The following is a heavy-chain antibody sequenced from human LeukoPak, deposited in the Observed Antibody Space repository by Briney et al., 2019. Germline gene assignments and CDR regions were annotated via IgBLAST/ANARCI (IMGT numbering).Heavy chain of an antibody. CDR3: AKVVSGSYYSYYFDY. CDR2: VSGGAGGT. CDR1: GFTFSNYA. V-gene: IGHV3-23*01. Sequence: QSGGSLRLSCAASGFTFSNYAVSWVRQAPGKGLEWVSAVSGGAGGTYYADSVKGRFTISRDNSKNTLHLQMNSLRADDTAVYYCAKVVSGSYYSYYFDYWGQGTLVTVSS. D-gene: IGHD3-10*01. J-gene: IGHJ4*02.